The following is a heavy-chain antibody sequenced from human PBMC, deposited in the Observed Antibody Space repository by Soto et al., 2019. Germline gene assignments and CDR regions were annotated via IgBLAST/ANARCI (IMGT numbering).Heavy chain of an antibody. Sequence: EVQLLESGGGLVQPGGSLRLSCAASGFTFSSYAMSWVRQAPGKGLEWVSAISGSGGSTYYADSVKGRFTISRDNSKKTLYLRMNSLRAEDTAVYYCAKSGREICFVESNWFDPWGQGTLVTVSS. CDR1: GFTFSSYA. CDR2: ISGSGGST. CDR3: AKSGREICFVESNWFDP. D-gene: IGHD3-10*01. V-gene: IGHV3-23*01. J-gene: IGHJ5*02.